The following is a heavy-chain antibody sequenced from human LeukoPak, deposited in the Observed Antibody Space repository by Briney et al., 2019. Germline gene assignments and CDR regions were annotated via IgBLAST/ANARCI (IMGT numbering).Heavy chain of an antibody. CDR1: GFTFTGYY. Sequence: ASVKVSCKASGFTFTGYYIHWVRQAPGQGPEWMGRLNPNTGHAVYAFKFQGRVTITRDTSSNTAYMEVTRLTSDDTALYYCAKDRDGADRIVLWGQGTLVTVSS. CDR2: LNPNTGHA. D-gene: IGHD5-24*01. CDR3: AKDRDGADRIVL. J-gene: IGHJ4*02. V-gene: IGHV1-2*06.